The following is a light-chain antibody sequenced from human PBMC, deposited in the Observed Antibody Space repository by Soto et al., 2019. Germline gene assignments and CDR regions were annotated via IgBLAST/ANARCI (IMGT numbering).Light chain of an antibody. CDR1: SSDVGSYNL. J-gene: IGLJ1*01. CDR3: CSYAGSYSYV. Sequence: QSALTQPASVSGSPGQSITISCTGTSSDVGSYNLVSWYQQHPGKAPKLMIYEGSKRPSGVPDRFSASKSGNTASLTISGLQADDEADYYCCSYAGSYSYVFGTGTKVTVL. V-gene: IGLV2-23*01. CDR2: EGS.